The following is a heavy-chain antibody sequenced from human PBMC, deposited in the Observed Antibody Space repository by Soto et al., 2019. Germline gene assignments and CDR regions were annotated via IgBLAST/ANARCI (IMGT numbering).Heavy chain of an antibody. Sequence: SETLCLRCSVAGGSLGEDGWSWIRQPPGKGLEWIGYMYKTGSTVYNPPFKSRVTISVDTSKNQFSLKLNSVTAADTAVYYCARRYGSCFDYWGQGTLVTVSS. CDR2: MYKTGST. CDR1: GGSLGEDG. CDR3: ARRYGSCFDY. J-gene: IGHJ4*02. V-gene: IGHV4-59*01. D-gene: IGHD6-6*01.